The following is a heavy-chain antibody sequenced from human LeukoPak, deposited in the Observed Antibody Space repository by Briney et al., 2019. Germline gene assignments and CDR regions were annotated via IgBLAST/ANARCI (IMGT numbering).Heavy chain of an antibody. CDR3: ARTQQPFGRPFDY. Sequence: SVKVSCKASGGTFSSYAISWVRQAPGQGLEWMGGIIPIFGTANYAQKFQGRVTITTDESTSTAYMELSSLRSEDTAVYYCARTQQPFGRPFDYWGQGTLVTVSS. CDR2: IIPIFGTA. D-gene: IGHD6-13*01. CDR1: GGTFSSYA. V-gene: IGHV1-69*05. J-gene: IGHJ4*02.